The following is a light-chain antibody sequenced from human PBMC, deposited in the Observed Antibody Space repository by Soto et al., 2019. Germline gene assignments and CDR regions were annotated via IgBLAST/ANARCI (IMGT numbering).Light chain of an antibody. CDR1: NSDVGIYDF. V-gene: IGLV2-14*01. CDR3: QSYDSGLSASV. CDR2: EVS. J-gene: IGLJ2*01. Sequence: QSALTQPASVSGTPGQSITISCTGSNSDVGIYDFVSWYQHHPGRAPKLIVSEVSHRPSGVSNRFSGSKSGNTASLTISGLQSEDEADYYCQSYDSGLSASVFGGGTKLTVL.